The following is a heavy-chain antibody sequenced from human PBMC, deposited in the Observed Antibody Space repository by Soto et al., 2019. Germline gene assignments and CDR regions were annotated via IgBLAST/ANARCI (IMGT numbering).Heavy chain of an antibody. D-gene: IGHD3-9*01. Sequence: GGSLRLSCAASGFTFSDYYMSWIRQAPGKGLEWVSYISSSSSYTNYADNVKGRFTISRDNAKNSLYMQMNSLRAEDTAVYYCARDQGYDILTGYYSPAFDIWGQGTMVTVSS. V-gene: IGHV3-11*06. J-gene: IGHJ3*02. CDR3: ARDQGYDILTGYYSPAFDI. CDR1: GFTFSDYY. CDR2: ISSSSSYT.